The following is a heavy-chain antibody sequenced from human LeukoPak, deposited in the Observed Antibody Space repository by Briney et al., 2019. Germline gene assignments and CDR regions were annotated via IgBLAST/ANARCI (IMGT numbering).Heavy chain of an antibody. CDR2: ISYDGSNK. CDR3: AKVSAPLDS. D-gene: IGHD1-26*01. Sequence: GGSLRLSCAASGFTFSSYAMHWVRQAPGKGLEWVAVISYDGSNKYYADSVKGRFTISRDNSKNTLYLQMNSLRAEDTAVYYCAKVSAPLDSWGQGTLVSVSS. J-gene: IGHJ4*02. V-gene: IGHV3-30-3*01. CDR1: GFTFSSYA.